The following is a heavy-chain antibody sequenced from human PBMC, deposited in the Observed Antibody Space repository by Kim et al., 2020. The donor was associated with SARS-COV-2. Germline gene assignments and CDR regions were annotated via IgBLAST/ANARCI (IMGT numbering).Heavy chain of an antibody. D-gene: IGHD6-19*01. V-gene: IGHV4-4*02. J-gene: IGHJ4*02. Sequence: NYNPSLKSRVTISVDKSKNQFSLKLSSVTAADTAVYYCARAMAGSLGPDYWGQGTLVTVSS. CDR3: ARAMAGSLGPDY.